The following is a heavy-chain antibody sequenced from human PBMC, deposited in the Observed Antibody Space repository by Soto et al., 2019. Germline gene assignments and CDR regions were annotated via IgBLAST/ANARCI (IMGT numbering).Heavy chain of an antibody. J-gene: IGHJ4*02. V-gene: IGHV3-30-3*02. CDR1: GFTFSSYA. Sequence: GGSLRLSCAASGFTFSSYAMHWVRQAPGKGLEWVAVISYDGSNKYYADSVKGRFTISRDNSKNTLYLQMNSLRAEDTAVYYCAKEGILTGLSYFDYWGQGTLVTVSS. CDR2: ISYDGSNK. D-gene: IGHD3-9*01. CDR3: AKEGILTGLSYFDY.